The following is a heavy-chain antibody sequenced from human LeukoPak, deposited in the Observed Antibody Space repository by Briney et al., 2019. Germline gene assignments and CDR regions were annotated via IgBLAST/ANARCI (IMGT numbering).Heavy chain of an antibody. CDR3: AKESDSSSWYEGYFDY. D-gene: IGHD6-13*01. V-gene: IGHV3-23*01. CDR1: GFTFTSYA. CDR2: ISGSGGSS. Sequence: GGSLRLSCAASGFTFTSYAMTWVRQAPGKGLEWVSGISGSGGSSYYADSVKGRFTISRDNSKNTLYLQMNSLSAEDTALYYCAKESDSSSWYEGYFDYWGQGTLVTVSS. J-gene: IGHJ4*02.